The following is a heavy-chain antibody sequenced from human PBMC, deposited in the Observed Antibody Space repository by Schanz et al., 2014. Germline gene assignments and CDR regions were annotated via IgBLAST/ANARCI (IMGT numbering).Heavy chain of an antibody. J-gene: IGHJ3*02. Sequence: DVQLVESGGGLVQPGGSLRLSCVASGFTFSGYSMNWVRQAPGKGLEWVSYISGSSSTKYYADPVKGRFTISRDNGKKSLYLQMNSLRAGDTAVYYCAKDLEYCNRTSCYIFGAFDMWGQGTMVTVSS. V-gene: IGHV3-48*01. CDR3: AKDLEYCNRTSCYIFGAFDM. CDR2: ISGSSSTK. D-gene: IGHD2-2*02. CDR1: GFTFSGYS.